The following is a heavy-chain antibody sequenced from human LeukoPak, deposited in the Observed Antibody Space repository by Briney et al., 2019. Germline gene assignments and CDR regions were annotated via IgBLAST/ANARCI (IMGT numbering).Heavy chain of an antibody. Sequence: SETLSLTCTVSGGSISSYYWSWIRQPPGTGLERIGYIYYSASTNYNPSLKSRVTISVDTSKHEFSLKLSSVTAADTAVYYCARRVAAAGTGDWFDPWGQGTLDTVSS. V-gene: IGHV4-59*08. J-gene: IGHJ5*02. CDR3: ARRVAAAGTGDWFDP. CDR2: IYYSAST. D-gene: IGHD6-13*01. CDR1: GGSISSYY.